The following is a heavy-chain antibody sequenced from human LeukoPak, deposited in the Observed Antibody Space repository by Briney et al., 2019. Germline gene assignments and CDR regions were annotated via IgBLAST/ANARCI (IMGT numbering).Heavy chain of an antibody. D-gene: IGHD2-2*03. Sequence: GGSLRLSCAASGFTFSSYAMSWVCQAPGKGLEWVSAISGSGGSTYYADSVKGRFTISRDNSKNTLYLQMNSLRAEDTAVYYCAKGVGYCSSTSCYSGQFDYWGQGTLVTVSS. J-gene: IGHJ4*02. V-gene: IGHV3-23*01. CDR2: ISGSGGST. CDR1: GFTFSSYA. CDR3: AKGVGYCSSTSCYSGQFDY.